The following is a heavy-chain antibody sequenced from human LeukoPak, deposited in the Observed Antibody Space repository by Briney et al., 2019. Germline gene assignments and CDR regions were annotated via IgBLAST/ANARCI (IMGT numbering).Heavy chain of an antibody. Sequence: KPGGSLRLSCAASGFTFSSYSMNWVRQAPGKGLEWVSSISSSSSYIYYADSVKGRFTISRDNAKNSLYLQMNSLRAEDTAVYYCAKHLDYDFWSGYDYWGQGTLVTVSS. CDR1: GFTFSSYS. J-gene: IGHJ4*02. V-gene: IGHV3-21*04. CDR2: ISSSSSYI. CDR3: AKHLDYDFWSGYDY. D-gene: IGHD3-3*01.